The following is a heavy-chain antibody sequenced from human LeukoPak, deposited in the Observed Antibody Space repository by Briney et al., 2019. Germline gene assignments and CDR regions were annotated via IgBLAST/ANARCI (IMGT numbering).Heavy chain of an antibody. D-gene: IGHD5-18*01. CDR3: ARESSYAFDY. CDR2: IYSGGGT. Sequence: PGGSLRLSCAASGFTVSSNFMSWVRQALGKGLEWVSVIYSGGGTYYADSVKGRFTISRDNSKNTLYLQMNSLRAEDTAVYYCARESSYAFDYWGQGTLVTVSS. V-gene: IGHV3-53*01. J-gene: IGHJ4*02. CDR1: GFTVSSNF.